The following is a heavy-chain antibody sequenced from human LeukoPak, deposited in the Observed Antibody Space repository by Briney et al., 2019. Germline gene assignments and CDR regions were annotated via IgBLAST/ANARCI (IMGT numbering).Heavy chain of an antibody. J-gene: IGHJ4*02. V-gene: IGHV1-46*01. CDR3: ARIPHTLRRKLGPYSSGWSYFDY. Sequence: ASVKVSCKASGYTFTSYYMHWVRQAPGQGLEWMGIINPSGGSTSYAQKFQGRVTMTRDTSTSTVYMELSSLRSEDTAVYYCARIPHTLRRKLGPYSSGWSYFDYWGQGTLVTVSS. CDR2: INPSGGST. D-gene: IGHD6-19*01. CDR1: GYTFTSYY.